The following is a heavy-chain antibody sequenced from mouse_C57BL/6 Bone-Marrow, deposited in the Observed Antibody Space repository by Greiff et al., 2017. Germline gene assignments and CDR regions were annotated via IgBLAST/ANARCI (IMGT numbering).Heavy chain of an antibody. CDR1: GYAFSSSW. V-gene: IGHV1-82*01. CDR3: ARPGYYYGFDY. J-gene: IGHJ2*01. D-gene: IGHD1-1*01. Sequence: VQLQQSGPELVKPGASVKLSCKASGYAFSSSWMNWVKQRPGKGLEWIGRIYPGDGDPNYNESFKGKATLTADKASSTAYMQLSSLTSEDSAVYFCARPGYYYGFDYWGQGTTLTVSS. CDR2: IYPGDGDP.